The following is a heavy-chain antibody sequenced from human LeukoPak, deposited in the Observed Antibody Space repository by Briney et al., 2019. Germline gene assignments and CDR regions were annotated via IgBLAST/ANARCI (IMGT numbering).Heavy chain of an antibody. V-gene: IGHV3-9*01. D-gene: IGHD3-22*01. CDR2: ISWNSGSI. CDR3: AKDRGYDSSGYYFIRADAFDI. J-gene: IGHJ3*02. Sequence: GRSLRLSCAASGFTFDDYAMHWVRQAPGKGLEWVSGISWNSGSIGYADSVMGRFTISRDNAKNSLYLQMNSLRAEDTALYYCAKDRGYDSSGYYFIRADAFDIWGQGTMVTVSS. CDR1: GFTFDDYA.